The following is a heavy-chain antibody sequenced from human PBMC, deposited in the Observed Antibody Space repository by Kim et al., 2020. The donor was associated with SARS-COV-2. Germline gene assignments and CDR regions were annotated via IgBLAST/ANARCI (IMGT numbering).Heavy chain of an antibody. D-gene: IGHD6-13*01. CDR1: GYTFTSYA. J-gene: IGHJ6*02. CDR3: ARMEQQLVHYYYYGMDV. CDR2: INTNTGNP. V-gene: IGHV7-4-1*02. Sequence: ASVKVSCKASGYTFTSYAMNWVRQAPGQGLEWMGWINTNTGNPTYAQGFTGRFVFSLDTSVSTAYLQISSLKAEDTAVYYCARMEQQLVHYYYYGMDVWGQGTTVTVSS.